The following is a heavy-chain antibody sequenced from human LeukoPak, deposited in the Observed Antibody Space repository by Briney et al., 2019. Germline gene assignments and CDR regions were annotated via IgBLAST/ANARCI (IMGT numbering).Heavy chain of an antibody. CDR3: VRLGYEHYYFYFYMDV. D-gene: IGHD5-12*01. CDR2: ISSSSSTI. J-gene: IGHJ6*03. Sequence: GGSLRLSCIASGFTSRSYSMNWVLQAPGKGLEWVSYISSSSSTIYYADSVKGRFTISRDNAKNSLYLQMNSLRAEDTAVYYCVRLGYEHYYFYFYMDVWGKGTTVTVSS. CDR1: GFTSRSYS. V-gene: IGHV3-48*01.